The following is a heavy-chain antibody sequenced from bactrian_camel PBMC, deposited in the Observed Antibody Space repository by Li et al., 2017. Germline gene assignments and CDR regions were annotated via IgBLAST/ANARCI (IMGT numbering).Heavy chain of an antibody. CDR2: IRAGAGST. D-gene: IGHD6*01. J-gene: IGHJ6*01. V-gene: IGHV3S1*01. Sequence: QVQLVESGGESVQAGGSLRLACAASGYYNYGTYCMGWFRQAPGKEREGVATIRAGAGSTYYADSVKGRFTISRDNAKNTLYLQMNSLKPEDTAMYYCARYRLPGGTWWSLNAADFRYWARAPRSPSP. CDR3: ARYRLPGGTWWSLNAADFRY. CDR1: GYYNYGTYC.